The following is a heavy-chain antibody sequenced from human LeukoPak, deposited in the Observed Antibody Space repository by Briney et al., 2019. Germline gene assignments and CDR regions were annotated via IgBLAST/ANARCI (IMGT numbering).Heavy chain of an antibody. J-gene: IGHJ4*02. CDR2: IYSGGST. Sequence: GGSLRLSCVASGFTFSNYWMSWVRQAPGKGLEWVSVIYSGGSTYYADSVKGRFTISRDNSKNTLYLQMNSLRAEDTAVYYCASHAPGSYYYDSSGIDYWGQGTLVTVSS. CDR1: GFTFSNYW. CDR3: ASHAPGSYYYDSSGIDY. D-gene: IGHD3-22*01. V-gene: IGHV3-53*01.